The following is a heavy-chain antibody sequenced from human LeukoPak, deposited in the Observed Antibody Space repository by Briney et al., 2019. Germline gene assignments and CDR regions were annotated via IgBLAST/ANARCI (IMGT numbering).Heavy chain of an antibody. Sequence: SQTRSLTCAISGDSVSSNNGAWNWIRQSPSRGLEWLGRTYYRSKWYNDYAASMQGRITINPDTSKNKSSLQLYSVTPEDTAVYYCARDVGTSGWHTFDYWGQGTLVNVSS. CDR2: TYYRSKWYN. V-gene: IGHV6-1*01. J-gene: IGHJ4*02. CDR1: GDSVSSNNGA. CDR3: ARDVGTSGWHTFDY. D-gene: IGHD6-19*01.